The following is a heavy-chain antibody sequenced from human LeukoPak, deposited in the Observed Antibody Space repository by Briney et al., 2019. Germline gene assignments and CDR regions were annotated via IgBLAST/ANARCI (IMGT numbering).Heavy chain of an antibody. Sequence: ASVKVSCKASGYTFTGYYMHWVRQAPERGHEWRGWINPNTGGTNYAQKFQGRVTMTKDTSISTAYMELSSLRSDDTAVYYCARGGWGLVQLRCEYWGQGTLVTVSS. CDR3: ARGGWGLVQLRCEY. J-gene: IGHJ4*02. D-gene: IGHD1-1*01. CDR2: INPNTGGT. CDR1: GYTFTGYY. V-gene: IGHV1-2*02.